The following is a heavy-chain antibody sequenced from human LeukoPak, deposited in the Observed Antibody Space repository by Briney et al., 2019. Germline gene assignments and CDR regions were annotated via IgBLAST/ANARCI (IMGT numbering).Heavy chain of an antibody. J-gene: IGHJ6*03. D-gene: IGHD6-13*01. CDR1: GYTFTSYG. CDR2: ISAYNGNT. CDR3: ARETTFPGTHNRNYHYYMDV. V-gene: IGHV1-18*01. Sequence: ASVKVSCKASGYTFTSYGISWVRQAPGQGLEWMGWISAYNGNTNYAQKLQGRVTITTDESTSTAYMELSSLRSEDTAVYYCARETTFPGTHNRNYHYYMDVWGKGTTVTVSS.